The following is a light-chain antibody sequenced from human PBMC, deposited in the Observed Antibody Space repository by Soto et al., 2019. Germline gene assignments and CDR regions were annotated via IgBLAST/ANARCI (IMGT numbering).Light chain of an antibody. CDR1: SSDVGGYNY. CDR3: SSYTRSSTSVV. CDR2: DVS. V-gene: IGLV2-14*01. J-gene: IGLJ2*01. Sequence: QSVLTQPASVSGSPGQSITISCTGTSSDVGGYNYVSWYQQHPGKAPKLMIYDVSNRPSGVSNRFSGSKSGNTASLTISGLQAEDEADYYCSSYTRSSTSVVFGGGTQLTV.